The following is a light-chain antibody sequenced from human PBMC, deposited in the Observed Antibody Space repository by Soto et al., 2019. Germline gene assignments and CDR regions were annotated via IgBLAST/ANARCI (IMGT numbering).Light chain of an antibody. V-gene: IGKV1-33*01. CDR3: QQYDILPT. CDR2: DAS. CDR1: QDISNF. J-gene: IGKJ2*01. Sequence: DIQVTQSPSALSASVGDTVPITCQASQDISNFLNWYQQKPGKAPKLLIYDASNLETGVPSRFSGSGSGTHFTFTISSLQPADIATYYCQQYDILPTFGQGTKLEIK.